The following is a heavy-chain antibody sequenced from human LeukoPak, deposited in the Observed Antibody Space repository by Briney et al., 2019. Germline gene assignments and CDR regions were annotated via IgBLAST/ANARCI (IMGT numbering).Heavy chain of an antibody. CDR1: GFTFSSYS. CDR2: IISSSSYI. V-gene: IGHV3-21*01. D-gene: IGHD2-2*01. CDR3: ARGWSYCSSTSCPFDY. J-gene: IGHJ4*02. Sequence: GGSLRLSCAASGFTFSSYSMNWVRQAPGKGLEWVSSIISSSSYIYYADSVKGRFTISRDNAKNSLYLQMNSLRAEDTAVYYCARGWSYCSSTSCPFDYWGQGTLVTVSS.